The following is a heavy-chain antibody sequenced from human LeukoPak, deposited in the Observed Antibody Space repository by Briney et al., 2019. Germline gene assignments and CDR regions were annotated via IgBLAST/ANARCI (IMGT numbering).Heavy chain of an antibody. CDR1: GYTFTGYY. Sequence: ASVKVSCKASGYTFTGYYMQWVRQAPGQGLEWMGWINPNSGGTNYAQKFQGWVTMTRDTSISTAYMELSRLRSDDTAVYYCARDLGDDMITFGGVINYGMDVWGQGTTVTVSS. V-gene: IGHV1-2*04. CDR3: ARDLGDDMITFGGVINYGMDV. J-gene: IGHJ6*02. D-gene: IGHD3-16*01. CDR2: INPNSGGT.